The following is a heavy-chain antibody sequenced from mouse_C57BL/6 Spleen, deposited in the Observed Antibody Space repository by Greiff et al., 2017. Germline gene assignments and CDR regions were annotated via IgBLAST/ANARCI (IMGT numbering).Heavy chain of an antibody. J-gene: IGHJ3*01. Sequence: EVQLQESGGGLVQPKGSLKLSCAASGFTFNTYAMHWVRQAPGKGLEWVARIRSKSSNNATYYADSVKDRFTISRDDSQSMLYLQMNNLKTEDTAMYYCVGGNYGSSSGFAYWGQGTLVTVSA. D-gene: IGHD1-1*01. V-gene: IGHV10-3*01. CDR3: VGGNYGSSSGFAY. CDR2: IRSKSSNNAT. CDR1: GFTFNTYA.